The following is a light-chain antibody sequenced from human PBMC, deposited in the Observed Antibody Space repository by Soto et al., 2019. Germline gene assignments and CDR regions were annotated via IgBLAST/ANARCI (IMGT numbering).Light chain of an antibody. V-gene: IGLV2-8*01. J-gene: IGLJ1*01. Sequence: QSALIQPPSASGSPGQSVTISCTGTRSDVGGYNYVSWYQQHPGKAPKLIIYEVSERPSGVPDRFPGSKSSNTASLTVSGLQSEDEADYYSSAYAGSNNFVFVTGTKLTVL. CDR1: RSDVGGYNY. CDR2: EVS. CDR3: SAYAGSNNFV.